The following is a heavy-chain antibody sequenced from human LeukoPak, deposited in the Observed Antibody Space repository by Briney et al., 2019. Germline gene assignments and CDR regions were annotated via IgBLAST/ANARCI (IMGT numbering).Heavy chain of an antibody. V-gene: IGHV3-48*02. CDR3: ARVTGTWWADY. CDR2: ISSSGTTI. J-gene: IGHJ4*02. Sequence: PGVSLTLACAAYGFTVNNYHMKRHPQAPGEGREWVSYISSSGTTIYYAVSVKGRFTISRDNAKSSLHLQMISLRDEATAVYCCARVTGTWWADYWGQGTLVTVSS. CDR1: GFTVNNYH. D-gene: IGHD2-8*02.